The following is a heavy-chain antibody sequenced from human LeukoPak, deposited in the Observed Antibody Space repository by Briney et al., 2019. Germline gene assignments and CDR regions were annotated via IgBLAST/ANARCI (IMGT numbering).Heavy chain of an antibody. Sequence: GGSLRLSRAASVFTFSSYSMNWVRQAPGTRLEWVSSISSSSSYIYYADSVKGRFTISRDNAKNSLYLQMNSLRAEDTAVYYCARDYRSSSSCTNWFDPWGQGTLVTVSS. V-gene: IGHV3-21*01. D-gene: IGHD6-13*01. J-gene: IGHJ5*02. CDR2: ISSSSSYI. CDR3: ARDYRSSSSCTNWFDP. CDR1: VFTFSSYS.